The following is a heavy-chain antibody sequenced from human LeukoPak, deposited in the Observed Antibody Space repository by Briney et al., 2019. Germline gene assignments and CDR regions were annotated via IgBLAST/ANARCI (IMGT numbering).Heavy chain of an antibody. D-gene: IGHD3-10*01. Sequence: PGGSLRLSCAASGFTFNNYAMSWVRQAPGRGLEWVSGIYYAGGSTNYADSVQGRFTVSRDNSKNTLYLQMNGLRAEDTAIYYCAATRVCGGVLLRPNCLYFEDWGQGTLVTVTS. CDR3: AATRVCGGVLLRPNCLYFED. V-gene: IGHV3-23*01. J-gene: IGHJ4*02. CDR1: GFTFNNYA. CDR2: IYYAGGST.